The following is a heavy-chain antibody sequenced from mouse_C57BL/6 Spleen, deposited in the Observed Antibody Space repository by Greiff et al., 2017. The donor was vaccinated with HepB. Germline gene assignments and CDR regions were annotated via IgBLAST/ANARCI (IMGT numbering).Heavy chain of an antibody. V-gene: IGHV1-53*01. CDR2: INPSNGGT. D-gene: IGHD2-5*01. Sequence: QVQLKQPGTELVKPGASVKLSCKASGYTFTSYWMHWVKQRPGQGLEWIGNINPSNGGTNYNEKFKSKATLTVDKSSSTAYMQLSSLTSEDSAVYYCARWPYSNFYYYAMDYWGQGTSVTVSS. CDR3: ARWPYSNFYYYAMDY. CDR1: GYTFTSYW. J-gene: IGHJ4*01.